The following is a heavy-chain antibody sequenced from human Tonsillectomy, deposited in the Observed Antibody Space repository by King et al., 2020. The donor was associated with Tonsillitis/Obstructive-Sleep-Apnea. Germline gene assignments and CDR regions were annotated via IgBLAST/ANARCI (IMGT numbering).Heavy chain of an antibody. J-gene: IGHJ1*01. CDR2: IWYDGSNK. CDR1: GFTFSSYG. CDR3: ASVADSSGWYDLYFQH. Sequence: VQLVESGGGVVQPGRSLRLSCAASGFTFSSYGMHWVRQAPGKGLEWVAVIWYDGSNKYYADSVKGRFTISRDNSKNTLYLQMNSLRAEDTAVYYCASVADSSGWYDLYFQHWGQGTLVTVSS. D-gene: IGHD6-19*01. V-gene: IGHV3-33*01.